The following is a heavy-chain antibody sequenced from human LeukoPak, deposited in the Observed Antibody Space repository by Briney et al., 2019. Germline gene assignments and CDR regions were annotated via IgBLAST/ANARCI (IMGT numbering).Heavy chain of an antibody. CDR1: GGSVSSGSYY. V-gene: IGHV4-61*01. Sequence: PSETLSLTCTVSGGSVSSGSYYWRWIRQPPGKGLEWIGYSYYSGITHYNPSLKSRVTISLEKSINQVSLKLIPLTAADTAVYYCARGPPPPRQEIVLVHWGQGTLVTVSS. CDR2: SYYSGIT. CDR3: ARGPPPPRQEIVLVH. J-gene: IGHJ4*02. D-gene: IGHD2-8*02.